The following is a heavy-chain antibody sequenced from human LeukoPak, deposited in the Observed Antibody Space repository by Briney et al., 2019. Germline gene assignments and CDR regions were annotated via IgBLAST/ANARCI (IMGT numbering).Heavy chain of an antibody. CDR2: IWYDGSNK. J-gene: IGHJ6*02. Sequence: PGRSLRLSSAASGFTFSSYGMHWVRQAPGKGLDWVAVIWYDGSNKYYADSVKGRFTISRDNSKNTLYLQMNSLRAEDTAVYYCARDLLEVGILYGMDVWGQGTTVTVSS. CDR1: GFTFSSYG. V-gene: IGHV3-33*01. CDR3: ARDLLEVGILYGMDV. D-gene: IGHD3-3*01.